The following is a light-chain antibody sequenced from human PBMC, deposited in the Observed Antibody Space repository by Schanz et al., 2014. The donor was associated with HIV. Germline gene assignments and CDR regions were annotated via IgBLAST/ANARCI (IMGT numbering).Light chain of an antibody. V-gene: IGLV2-23*02. CDR2: DVS. J-gene: IGLJ3*02. CDR1: TSDIGTYDL. Sequence: QSALTQPASVSGSPGQSITISCTGTTSDIGTYDLVSWYQQHPGRAPKLMIYDVSNRPSGVSNRFSGSKSGNTASLTISGLQAGDEADYYCSSYVGKAMVFGGGTKLTVL. CDR3: SSYVGKAMV.